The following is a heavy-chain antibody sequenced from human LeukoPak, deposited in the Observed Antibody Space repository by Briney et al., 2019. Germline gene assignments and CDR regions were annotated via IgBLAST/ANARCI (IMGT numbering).Heavy chain of an antibody. D-gene: IGHD6-6*01. CDR3: ARRGGTSIAARRAPNYYYYYYMDV. J-gene: IGHJ6*03. V-gene: IGHV4-34*01. CDR1: GYSISTGYY. CDR2: INHSGST. Sequence: SETLSLTCSVSGYSISTGYYWSWIRQPPGQGLEWIGEINHSGSTNYNPSLKSRVTISVDTSKNQFSLKLSSVTAADTAVYYCARRGGTSIAARRAPNYYYYYYMDVWGKGTTVTVSS.